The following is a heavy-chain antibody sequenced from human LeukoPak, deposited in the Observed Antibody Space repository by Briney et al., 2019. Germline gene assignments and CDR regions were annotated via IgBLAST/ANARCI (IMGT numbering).Heavy chain of an antibody. CDR2: IYHSGST. CDR1: GYSISSGYY. V-gene: IGHV4-38-2*02. CDR3: AKRGSSGSVGQDNY. Sequence: SETLSLTCTVSGYSISSGYYWGWIRQPPGKGLEWIGSIYHSGSTYYNPSLKSRVTISVDTSKNQFSLKLSSVTAADTAVYYCAKRGSSGSVGQDNYWGQGTLVTVSS. D-gene: IGHD1-26*01. J-gene: IGHJ4*02.